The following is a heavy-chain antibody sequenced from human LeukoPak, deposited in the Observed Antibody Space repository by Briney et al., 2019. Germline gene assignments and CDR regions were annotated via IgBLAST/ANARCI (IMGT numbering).Heavy chain of an antibody. CDR2: IYYSGST. CDR1: GGSISSSSYY. Sequence: SETLSLTCTVSGGSISSSSYYWGWIRQPPGKGLEWIGSIYYSGSTYYNPSLKSRVTISVDTSKNQFSLKLSSVTAADTAVYYCARVASSGWYDPYYFDYWGQGTLVTVSS. CDR3: ARVASSGWYDPYYFDY. D-gene: IGHD6-19*01. J-gene: IGHJ4*02. V-gene: IGHV4-39*07.